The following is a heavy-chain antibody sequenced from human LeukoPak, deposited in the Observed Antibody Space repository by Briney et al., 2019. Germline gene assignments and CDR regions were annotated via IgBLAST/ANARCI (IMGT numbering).Heavy chain of an antibody. Sequence: ASVTVSCKASGHTFTGYYMHWVRQAPGQGLEWMGWINPNSGGTNYAQKFQGRVTMTRDTSISTAYMELSRLRSDDTAVYYCARDPITMIVVVITSYYFDYWGQGTLVTVSS. V-gene: IGHV1-2*02. CDR3: ARDPITMIVVVITSYYFDY. CDR2: INPNSGGT. D-gene: IGHD3-22*01. J-gene: IGHJ4*02. CDR1: GHTFTGYY.